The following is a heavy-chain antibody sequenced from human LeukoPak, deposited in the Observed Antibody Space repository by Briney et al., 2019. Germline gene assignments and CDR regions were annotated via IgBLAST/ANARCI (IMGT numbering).Heavy chain of an antibody. D-gene: IGHD1-1*01. Sequence: PGGSLRLSCAASGFTFSSYGRHWVRQAPGKGLEWLSHISDSGSSVHYADSVKGRFTISRDNSKNSLYLEMNSLRVEDTAIYYCARDATTAIGTVYMDVWGKGTTVTISS. J-gene: IGHJ6*03. CDR2: ISDSGSSV. CDR1: GFTFSSYG. CDR3: ARDATTAIGTVYMDV. V-gene: IGHV3-48*04.